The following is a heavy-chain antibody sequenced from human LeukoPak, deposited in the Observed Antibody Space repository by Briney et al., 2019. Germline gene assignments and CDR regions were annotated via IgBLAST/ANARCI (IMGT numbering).Heavy chain of an antibody. D-gene: IGHD3-22*01. CDR1: GFTFSSYA. CDR3: ARCGLGWGLRTSGYPFDY. J-gene: IGHJ4*02. Sequence: GGSLRLSCAASGFTFSSYAMSWVRQAPGKGLEWVSAISGSGGSTYYADSVKGRFTISRDNSKNTLYLQMNSLRAEDTAVYYCARCGLGWGLRTSGYPFDYWGQGTLVTVSS. CDR2: ISGSGGST. V-gene: IGHV3-23*01.